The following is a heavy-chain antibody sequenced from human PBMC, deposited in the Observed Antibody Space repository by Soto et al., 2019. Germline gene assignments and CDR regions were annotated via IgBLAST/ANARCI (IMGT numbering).Heavy chain of an antibody. Sequence: ASVKVSCKASGYTFTSYGISWARQSPGQGLEWMGWISAYNGNTNYAQKLQGRVTMTTDTSTSTAYMELRSLRSDDTAVYYCARDSSGWTGNGFHPWGQGSLVTVSS. CDR1: GYTFTSYG. D-gene: IGHD6-19*01. CDR3: ARDSSGWTGNGFHP. CDR2: ISAYNGNT. V-gene: IGHV1-18*01. J-gene: IGHJ5*02.